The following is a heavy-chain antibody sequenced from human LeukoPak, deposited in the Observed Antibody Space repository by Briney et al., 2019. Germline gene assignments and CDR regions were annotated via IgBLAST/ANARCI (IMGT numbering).Heavy chain of an antibody. Sequence: GASVKVSCKASGGTFSSYAISWVRQAPGEGLEWMGGIIPIFGTANSAQKFQGRVTITAEKSTSTAYMELSSLRSEDTAVYYCERARVEGVVVPAAMFFDIWGQGTMVTVSS. D-gene: IGHD2-2*01. V-gene: IGHV1-69*06. J-gene: IGHJ3*02. CDR2: IIPIFGTA. CDR3: ERARVEGVVVPAAMFFDI. CDR1: GGTFSSYA.